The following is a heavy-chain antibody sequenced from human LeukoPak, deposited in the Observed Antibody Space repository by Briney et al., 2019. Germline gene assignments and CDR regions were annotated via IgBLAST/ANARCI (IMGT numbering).Heavy chain of an antibody. V-gene: IGHV1-2*02. Sequence: ASVKVSCKASGYTLSDYYIHWVRQAPGQGLEWMGWLNPNTGDTDFAQKFQGRVTMTRDTSFSTAYMELSRLTSDDTAVYYCARDFTRDYFDFCGAGTLVTVSS. J-gene: IGHJ4*02. D-gene: IGHD3-16*01. CDR1: GYTLSDYY. CDR2: LNPNTGDT. CDR3: ARDFTRDYFDF.